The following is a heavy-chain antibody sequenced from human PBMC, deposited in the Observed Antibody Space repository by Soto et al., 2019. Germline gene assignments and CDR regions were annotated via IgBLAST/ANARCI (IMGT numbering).Heavy chain of an antibody. CDR3: GRPVVRGYSAYDHPFDY. CDR2: IYPGDSET. Sequence: GESLKISCEASGYSFTNYWIGWVRQTPGKGLEWMGIIYPGDSETKYSPAFQAQVTISVDKSISTAYLQWSSLKASDTAIYYCGRPVVRGYSAYDHPFDYWGQGTLVTVSS. V-gene: IGHV5-51*01. D-gene: IGHD5-12*01. CDR1: GYSFTNYW. J-gene: IGHJ4*02.